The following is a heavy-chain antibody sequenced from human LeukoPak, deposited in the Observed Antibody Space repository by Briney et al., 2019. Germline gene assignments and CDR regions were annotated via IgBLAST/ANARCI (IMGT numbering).Heavy chain of an antibody. V-gene: IGHV3-66*04. J-gene: IGHJ4*02. CDR1: GFTVSSNY. CDR2: IYPNGNT. CDR3: ARRGHGYGSPFDY. D-gene: IGHD5-18*01. Sequence: GGSLRLSCAASGFTVSSNYMNWVRQAPGKGLEWVSMIYPNGNTFYTDSVKGRFTISRDNSKNTLDLQMSSLRAEDTAVYYCARRGHGYGSPFDYWAREPWSPSPQ.